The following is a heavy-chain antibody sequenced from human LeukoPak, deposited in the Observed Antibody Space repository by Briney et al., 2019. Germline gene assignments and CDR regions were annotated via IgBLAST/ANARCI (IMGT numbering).Heavy chain of an antibody. CDR2: IRYDGSSN. J-gene: IGHJ3*02. D-gene: IGHD4-17*01. CDR3: ASVRDYGASNAFDM. Sequence: GGSLRLSCAASGFTFSSYGMHWVRQAPGKGLEWVAIIRYDGSSNYYADSVKGRFTISRDNSKNTLYLQMNSLRPEDTAVYYCASVRDYGASNAFDMWGGGTTVTVSS. V-gene: IGHV3-30*02. CDR1: GFTFSSYG.